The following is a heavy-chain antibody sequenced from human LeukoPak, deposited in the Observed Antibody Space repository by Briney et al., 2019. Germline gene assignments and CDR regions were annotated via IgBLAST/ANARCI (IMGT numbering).Heavy chain of an antibody. CDR2: ISYDGSNK. Sequence: GGSLRHSCAASGFTFSSYGMHWVRQAPGKGLEWVAVISYDGSNKYYADSVKGRFTISRDNSKNTLYLEMNSLRVEDTAVYFCAGSWNIHFDYWGQGTLVTVSS. V-gene: IGHV3-30*03. D-gene: IGHD1/OR15-1a*01. CDR3: AGSWNIHFDY. CDR1: GFTFSSYG. J-gene: IGHJ4*02.